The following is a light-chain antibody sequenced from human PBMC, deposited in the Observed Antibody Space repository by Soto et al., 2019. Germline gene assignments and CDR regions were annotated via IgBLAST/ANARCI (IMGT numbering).Light chain of an antibody. CDR2: AAS. J-gene: IGKJ3*01. V-gene: IGKV1-8*01. CDR3: QQYGSYPLT. Sequence: AIRMTQSPSAFSASTGDRVTITCRASQGISSYLAWYQQKPGKDPKLLIYAASTLQSEVTSRFRGSGSGTDFTLTISCLQTEDFATYYCQQYGSYPLTFGPGTQVDI. CDR1: QGISSY.